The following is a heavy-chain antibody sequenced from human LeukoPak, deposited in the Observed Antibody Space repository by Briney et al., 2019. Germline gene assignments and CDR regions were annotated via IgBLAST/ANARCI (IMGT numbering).Heavy chain of an antibody. Sequence: ASVKVSCKASGYTFTGYYMHWVRQAPGQGLEWMGWINPNSGGTNYAQKFQGRVTMTRDTSISTAYMELSRLGSDDTAVYYCARTTRYFDWLDKYYFDYWGQGTLVTVSS. D-gene: IGHD3-9*01. CDR2: INPNSGGT. J-gene: IGHJ4*02. CDR3: ARTTRYFDWLDKYYFDY. V-gene: IGHV1-2*02. CDR1: GYTFTGYY.